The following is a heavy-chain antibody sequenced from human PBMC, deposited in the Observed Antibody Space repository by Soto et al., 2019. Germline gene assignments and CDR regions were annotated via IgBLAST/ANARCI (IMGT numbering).Heavy chain of an antibody. D-gene: IGHD4-17*01. V-gene: IGHV3-33*01. CDR2: IWYDGSNK. J-gene: IGHJ5*02. CDR3: ARGQRAGDYGGWFDP. Sequence: GGSPRLSCAASGFTFSSYGMHWVRQAPGKGLEWVAVIWYDGSNKYYADSVKGRFTISRDNSKNTLYLQMNSLRAEDTAVYYCARGQRAGDYGGWFDPWGQGTLVTVSS. CDR1: GFTFSSYG.